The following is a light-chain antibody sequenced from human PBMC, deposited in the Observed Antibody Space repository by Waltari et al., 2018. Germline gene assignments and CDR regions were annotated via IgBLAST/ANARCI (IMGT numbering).Light chain of an antibody. CDR1: RPNLEYTY. J-gene: IGLJ2*01. Sequence: QSVLTQPPSVSAAPGPRVTISCSGRRPNLEYTYVSWYRQLPGTAPKLLIYDNDKRPSGIPDRFSGSKSGTSATLGITGLQTGDEADYYCGTWDSSLTAVVFGGGTKLTVL. CDR3: GTWDSSLTAVV. CDR2: DND. V-gene: IGLV1-51*01.